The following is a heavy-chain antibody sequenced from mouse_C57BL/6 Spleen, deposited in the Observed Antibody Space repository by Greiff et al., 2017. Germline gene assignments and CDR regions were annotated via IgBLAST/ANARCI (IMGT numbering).Heavy chain of an antibody. D-gene: IGHD1-1*01. J-gene: IGHJ4*01. CDR2: IWSGGST. CDR3: ATSITTVVDAMDY. CDR1: GFSLTSYG. Sequence: VKLMESGPGLVQPSQSLSITCTVSGFSLTSYGVHWVRQSPGKGLEWLGVIWSGGSTDYNAAFISRLSISKDNSKSQVFFKMNSLQADDTAIYYCATSITTVVDAMDYWGQGTSVTVSS. V-gene: IGHV2-2*01.